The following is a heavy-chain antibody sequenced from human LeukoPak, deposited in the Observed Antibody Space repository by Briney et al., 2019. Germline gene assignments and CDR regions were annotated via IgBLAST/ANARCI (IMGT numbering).Heavy chain of an antibody. D-gene: IGHD3-10*01. Sequence: GGSLRLSCAASGFTFSSYWMSWVRQAPGKGLEWVANIKQDGSEKYYVDSVKGRFTISRDNAKNSLYLQVNSLRAEDTAVYYCARFDGSGSYYYPFDYWGQGTLVTVSS. CDR1: GFTFSSYW. V-gene: IGHV3-7*01. J-gene: IGHJ4*02. CDR3: ARFDGSGSYYYPFDY. CDR2: IKQDGSEK.